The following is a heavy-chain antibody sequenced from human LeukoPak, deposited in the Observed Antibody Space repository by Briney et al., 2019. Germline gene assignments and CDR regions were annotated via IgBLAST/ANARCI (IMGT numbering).Heavy chain of an antibody. D-gene: IGHD5-24*01. V-gene: IGHV3-53*01. CDR1: GFTVSSNY. CDR2: IYGGGNI. J-gene: IGHJ4*02. CDR3: ARGAGYNYPYYFDY. Sequence: GGSLRLSCAASGFTVSSNYMNWVRQAPGKGLEWVSVIYGGGNIYYADSVKGRFAISRDNSKNTLYLQMNSLRAEDTAVYYCARGAGYNYPYYFDYWGQGTPVTVSS.